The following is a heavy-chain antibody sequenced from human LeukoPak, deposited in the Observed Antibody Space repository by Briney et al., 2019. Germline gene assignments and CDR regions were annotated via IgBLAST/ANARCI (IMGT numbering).Heavy chain of an antibody. D-gene: IGHD6-19*01. V-gene: IGHV1-18*01. CDR3: ARSPAVAATRVDY. J-gene: IGHJ4*02. CDR1: GYXFANYG. Sequence: LGASVKVSCKASGYXFANYGISWVRQAPGQGLEWLGWINSYSGQTNYAQNLQGRVTMTTDTSTSTTYMELRSLTSDDTAVYYCARSPAVAATRVDYWGQGTLVTVSA. CDR2: INSYSGQT.